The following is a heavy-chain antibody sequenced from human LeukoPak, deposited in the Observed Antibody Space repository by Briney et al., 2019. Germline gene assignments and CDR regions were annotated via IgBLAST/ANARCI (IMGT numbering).Heavy chain of an antibody. CDR3: VRDVSAFDI. V-gene: IGHV3-7*01. D-gene: IGHD3-16*02. Sequence: GGSLRLSCAASGFTFSSYWMSWVRQAPGHGLEWVANIKQDGSGIYYADSVKARFTISRDNAKNSVFLQVNSLRDEDTAVYLCVRDVSAFDIWGKGTRVIVSS. CDR1: GFTFSSYW. CDR2: IKQDGSGI. J-gene: IGHJ3*02.